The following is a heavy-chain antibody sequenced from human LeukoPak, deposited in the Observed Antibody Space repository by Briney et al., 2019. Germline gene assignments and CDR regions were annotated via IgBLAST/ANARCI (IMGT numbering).Heavy chain of an antibody. V-gene: IGHV4-59*08. CDR3: ATLYGGNSGAFDN. CDR2: IYYSGST. Sequence: SETLSLTCTVSGGSISSYYWSWIRQPPGKGLEWIGYIYYSGSTNYNPSLKSRVTISVDTSKNQFSLKLSSVTAADTAVYYCATLYGGNSGAFDNWGQGTMVTVSS. D-gene: IGHD4-23*01. J-gene: IGHJ3*02. CDR1: GGSISSYY.